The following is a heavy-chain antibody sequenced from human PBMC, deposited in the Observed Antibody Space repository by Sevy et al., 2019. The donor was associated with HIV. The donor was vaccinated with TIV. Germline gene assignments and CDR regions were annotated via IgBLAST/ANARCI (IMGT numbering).Heavy chain of an antibody. CDR3: ARDRNNYGTGYFDY. CDR1: GFTFSDYY. J-gene: IGHJ4*02. V-gene: IGHV3-11*06. Sequence: GGSLRLSCAASGFTFSDYYMSWIRQAPGRGLEWVFSISSRSSHINNAYSIQGRFNISRENAKNSLYLQMNSMKAEDTAVSYCARDRNNYGTGYFDYWGQGTLVTVSS. D-gene: IGHD5-18*01. CDR2: ISSRSSHI.